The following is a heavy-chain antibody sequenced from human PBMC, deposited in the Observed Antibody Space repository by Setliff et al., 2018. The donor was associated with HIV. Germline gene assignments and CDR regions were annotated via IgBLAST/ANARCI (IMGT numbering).Heavy chain of an antibody. Sequence: SETLSLTCTVSGVSISNYYWSWIRQPPGRGLEWIGYIHSSGTTHYNPSLSSRVTISFDASKKYFSLKLTSVTAADTAMYYCATYSAGEGGRGHRGQGTLVTVSS. CDR1: GVSISNYY. V-gene: IGHV4-59*01. CDR3: ATYSAGEGGRGH. J-gene: IGHJ4*02. CDR2: IHSSGTT. D-gene: IGHD2-15*01.